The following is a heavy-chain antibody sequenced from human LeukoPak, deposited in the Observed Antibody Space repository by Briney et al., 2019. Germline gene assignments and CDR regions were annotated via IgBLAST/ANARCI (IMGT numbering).Heavy chain of an antibody. V-gene: IGHV1-18*01. D-gene: IGHD5-24*01. CDR1: GYTFTSYG. CDR3: ARRPGDGYNDY. J-gene: IGHJ4*02. CDR2: ISAYNGNT. Sequence: RASVKVSCKASGYTFTSYGISWVQQAPGQGLEWMGWISAYNGNTNYAQKLQDRVTMTTDTSTSTAYMELRSLRSDDTAVYYCARRPGDGYNDYWGQGTLVTVSS.